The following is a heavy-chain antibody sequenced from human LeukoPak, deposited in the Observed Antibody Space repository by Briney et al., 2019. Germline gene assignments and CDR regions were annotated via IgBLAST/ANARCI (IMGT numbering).Heavy chain of an antibody. CDR2: ISAYNGNT. CDR3: AREVVESFSRWFDP. CDR1: GYTFSSYG. Sequence: ASVKVSCKASGYTFSSYGIIWVRQAPGQGLEWMGWISAYNGNTIYAQKVQGRVTMTTDTSTSTAYMEPRSLRSDDTAVYYCAREVVESFSRWFDPWGQGTLVTVSS. J-gene: IGHJ5*02. D-gene: IGHD6-6*01. V-gene: IGHV1-18*01.